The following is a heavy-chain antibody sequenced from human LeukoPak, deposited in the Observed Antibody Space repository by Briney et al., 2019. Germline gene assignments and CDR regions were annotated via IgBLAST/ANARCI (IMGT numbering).Heavy chain of an antibody. V-gene: IGHV3-30*02. J-gene: IGHJ4*02. CDR2: IRYDGSNK. CDR3: AKARPGYSGYDGALGY. Sequence: GGSLRLSCAASGFTFSSYGMHWVRQAPGKGLEWVAFIRYDGSNKYYADSVKGRFTIYRDNSKNTLYLQMNSLRAEDTAVYYCAKARPGYSGYDGALGYWGQGTLVTVSS. D-gene: IGHD5-12*01. CDR1: GFTFSSYG.